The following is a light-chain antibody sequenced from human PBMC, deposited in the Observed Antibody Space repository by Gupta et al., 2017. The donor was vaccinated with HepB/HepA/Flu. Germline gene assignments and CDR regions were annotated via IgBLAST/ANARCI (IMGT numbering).Light chain of an antibody. Sequence: DIQLTQSTSFLYASVGDRVTIPCRASQGIGSYLAWYQQRPGKALNLLIYAASTLQSGVPSRFSGSGSGTEFSLSISSLQPEDFATYYCQQVNTYPRTFGQGTKVEIK. CDR1: QGIGSY. J-gene: IGKJ1*01. V-gene: IGKV1-9*01. CDR2: AAS. CDR3: QQVNTYPRT.